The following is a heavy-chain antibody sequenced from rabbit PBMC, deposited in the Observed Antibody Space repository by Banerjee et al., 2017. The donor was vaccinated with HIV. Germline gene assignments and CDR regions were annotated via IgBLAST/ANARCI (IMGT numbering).Heavy chain of an antibody. CDR3: ARDLAGVIGWNFNL. CDR2: IDPVFGTT. V-gene: IGHV1S43*01. Sequence: QEQLEESGGGLVKPEGSLTLTCKASGFDLSSYYYICWVRQAPGKGLEWIGYIDPVFGTTVYASWVNGRFTISSHNAQNTVSLQLNSLTVADTATYFCARDLAGVIGWNFNLWGQGTLVTVS. J-gene: IGHJ4*01. D-gene: IGHD4-1*01. CDR1: GFDLSSYYY.